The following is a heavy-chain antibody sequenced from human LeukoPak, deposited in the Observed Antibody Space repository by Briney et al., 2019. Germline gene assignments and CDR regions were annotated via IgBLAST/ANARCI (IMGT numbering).Heavy chain of an antibody. V-gene: IGHV3-21*01. CDR2: ISNSGSYI. CDR3: ARGSITTRPTFFDF. J-gene: IGHJ4*02. Sequence: GGSLRLSCAASGFTFSSHNINWVRQAPGKGLEWVSSISNSGSYIYYADSVKGRFTISRGNARNSLYLQMDSLRDEDTAVYHCARGSITTRPTFFDFWGQGTLVTVSS. D-gene: IGHD6-6*01. CDR1: GFTFSSHN.